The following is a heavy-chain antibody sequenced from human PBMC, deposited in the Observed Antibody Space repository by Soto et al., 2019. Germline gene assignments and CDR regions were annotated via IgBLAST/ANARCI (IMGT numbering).Heavy chain of an antibody. D-gene: IGHD3-3*01. J-gene: IGHJ3*02. CDR2: LGVSGGSK. CDR3: AKDARILDYGFWSGGNDAFDI. V-gene: IGHV3-23*01. Sequence: LRLSCAASRFTFDNYAMNWVRQAPGKGLEWVSGLGVSGGSKYYADSVQGRFTIPRDSSKTTLYLHMNNLRVEDTAVYYCAKDARILDYGFWSGGNDAFDIWGQGTKVTVPS. CDR1: RFTFDNYA.